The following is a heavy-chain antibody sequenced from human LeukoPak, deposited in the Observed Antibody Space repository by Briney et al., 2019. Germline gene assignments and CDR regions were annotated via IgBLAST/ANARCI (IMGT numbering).Heavy chain of an antibody. CDR1: GFTFSSYG. CDR3: AKDKSGIIRDFYYYYMDV. D-gene: IGHD3-10*01. V-gene: IGHV3-30*02. CDR2: IRYDGSNK. J-gene: IGHJ6*03. Sequence: GGSLRLSCAASGFTFSSYGMHWVRQAPGKGLEWVAFIRYDGSNKYYADSVKGRFTISRDNSKNTLYLQMNSLRAEDTAVYYCAKDKSGIIRDFYYYYMDVWGKGTTVTVSS.